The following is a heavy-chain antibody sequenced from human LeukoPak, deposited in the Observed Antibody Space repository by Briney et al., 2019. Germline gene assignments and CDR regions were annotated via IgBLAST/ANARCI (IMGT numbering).Heavy chain of an antibody. D-gene: IGHD3-9*01. V-gene: IGHV4-34*01. CDR3: ARGVYDILTGSYALDY. J-gene: IGHJ4*02. CDR1: GGSFSGYY. CDR2: INHSGST. Sequence: SETLSLTCAVYGGSFSGYYWSWIRQPPGKGMEWIGEINHSGSTNYNPSLKSRVTISVDTSKNQFSLKLSSVTAADTAVYYCARGVYDILTGSYALDYWGQGTLVTVSS.